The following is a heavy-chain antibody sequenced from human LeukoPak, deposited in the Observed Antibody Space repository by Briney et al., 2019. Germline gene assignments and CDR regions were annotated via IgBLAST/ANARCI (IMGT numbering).Heavy chain of an antibody. V-gene: IGHV3-74*01. Sequence: GGSLRLSCAAFGFTFSSYWMHWVRQAAGKGLMWVARIKSDGSTNYANSVKGRFTISRDNAKNTLSLQMNSLRAEDTGVYYCARAPSEIGGYYPEYFRHWGQGTLVTVSS. CDR2: IKSDGST. CDR1: GFTFSSYW. CDR3: ARAPSEIGGYYPEYFRH. D-gene: IGHD3-22*01. J-gene: IGHJ1*01.